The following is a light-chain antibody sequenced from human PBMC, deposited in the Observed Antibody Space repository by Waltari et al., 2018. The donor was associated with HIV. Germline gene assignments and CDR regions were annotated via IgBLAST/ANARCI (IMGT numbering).Light chain of an antibody. CDR1: QSIGWR. CDR2: GAS. Sequence: EVVMTQSPATLSVSPGEGVTLSCRASQSIGWRLAWYQQKPGQAPRLLLYGASNRDSGIPVRFSGSGSGTDFTLTISSVQSEDCAVYYCQQYNNWPPITFGQGTRLEIK. CDR3: QQYNNWPPIT. V-gene: IGKV3-15*01. J-gene: IGKJ5*01.